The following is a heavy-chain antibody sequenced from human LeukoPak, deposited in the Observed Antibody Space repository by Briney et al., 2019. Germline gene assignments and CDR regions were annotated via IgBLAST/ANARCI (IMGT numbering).Heavy chain of an antibody. J-gene: IGHJ3*02. CDR3: ATGLAYCGSDCYPDAFDI. CDR2: IYYSGST. V-gene: IGHV4-59*01. CDR1: GGSISSYY. Sequence: SQTLSLTRSIAGGSISSYYWSWIRQPAGGGLGLGGYIYYSGSTNYNPSLNSRVTISVDTSKNQFSLKLSSVPAAATAAYYCATGLAYCGSDCYPDAFDICGQGPMVIVSS. D-gene: IGHD2-21*02.